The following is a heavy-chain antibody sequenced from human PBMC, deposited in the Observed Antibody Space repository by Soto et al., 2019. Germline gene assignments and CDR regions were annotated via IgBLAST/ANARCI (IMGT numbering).Heavy chain of an antibody. CDR2: ISAYNGNT. V-gene: IGHV1-18*01. Sequence: QVQLVQSGAEVKKPGASVKVSCKASGYTFTSYGISWVRQAPGQGLEWMGWISAYNGNTNYAQKLQGRVTMTTDTSTSTDYMELRSLRSDDTAVYYCARDQAHLAATTQQPIDYWGQGTLVTVSS. D-gene: IGHD5-12*01. CDR3: ARDQAHLAATTQQPIDY. J-gene: IGHJ4*02. CDR1: GYTFTSYG.